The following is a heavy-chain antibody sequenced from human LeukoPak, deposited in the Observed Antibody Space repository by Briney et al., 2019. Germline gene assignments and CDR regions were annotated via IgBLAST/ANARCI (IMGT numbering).Heavy chain of an antibody. Sequence: SQTLSLTCAISGDSVSTNSGAWHWIRQSPSRGLEWLGRTYYRSKWYNDYAVSVKSRITISPDTSKNQFSLHLNSVTPDDTAVYYCARDPNFTGWFGFDYWGQGTLVTVSS. CDR2: TYYRSKWYN. CDR1: GDSVSTNSGA. V-gene: IGHV6-1*01. J-gene: IGHJ4*02. D-gene: IGHD3-10*01. CDR3: ARDPNFTGWFGFDY.